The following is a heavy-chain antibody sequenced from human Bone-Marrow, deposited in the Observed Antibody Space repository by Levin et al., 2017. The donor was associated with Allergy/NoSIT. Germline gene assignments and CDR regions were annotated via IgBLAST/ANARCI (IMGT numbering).Heavy chain of an antibody. CDR2: INHSGST. CDR1: GGSFSGYY. V-gene: IGHV4-34*01. J-gene: IGHJ4*02. D-gene: IGHD3-10*01. CDR3: ARGPVLLWFGEVNKYYFDY. Sequence: SETLSLTCAVYGGSFSGYYCSWIRQPPGKGLEWIGEINHSGSTNYNPSLKSRVTISVDTSKNQFSLKLSSVTAADTAVYYCARGPVLLWFGEVNKYYFDYWGQGTLVTVSS.